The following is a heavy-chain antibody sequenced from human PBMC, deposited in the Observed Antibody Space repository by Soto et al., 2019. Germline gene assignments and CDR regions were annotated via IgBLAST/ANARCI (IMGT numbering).Heavy chain of an antibody. D-gene: IGHD2-21*01. CDR1: GYTFISHS. CDR2: ISAYNGNT. CDR3: ARGAFCGGAPGCRDMDV. J-gene: IGHJ6*02. V-gene: IGHV1-18*01. Sequence: QIQLVQSGGEVKKPGASVKVSCRSSGYTFISHSITWVRQAPGQGLEWMGRISAYNGNTNYAQKLQGRVTMSTDASTNTAYMELRSLRSDDTAVYYCARGAFCGGAPGCRDMDVWGQGTKVTVSS.